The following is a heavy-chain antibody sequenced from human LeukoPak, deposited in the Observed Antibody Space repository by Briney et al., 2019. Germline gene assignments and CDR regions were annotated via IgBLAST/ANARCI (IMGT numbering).Heavy chain of an antibody. CDR1: GFTFSSYW. V-gene: IGHV3-7*01. D-gene: IGHD2-2*01. CDR2: IKQDGSEK. CDR3: ARVSGQVPAAVRNYYYYYGMDV. J-gene: IGHJ6*02. Sequence: GGSLRLSCAASGFTFSSYWMSWVRQAPGKGLEWVANIKQDGSEKYYVDSVKGRFTISRDNAKNSLYLQMNSLRAEDTAVYYCARVSGQVPAAVRNYYYYYGMDVWGQGTTVTVSS.